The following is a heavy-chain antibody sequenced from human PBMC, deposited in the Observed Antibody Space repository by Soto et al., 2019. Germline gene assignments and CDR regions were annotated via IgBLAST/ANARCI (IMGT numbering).Heavy chain of an antibody. V-gene: IGHV3-23*01. CDR1: GFSFSDYS. J-gene: IGHJ4*02. Sequence: LRLSCAASGFSFSDYSMTWVRQAPGRGLEWVSTLTPAGTTFYADSVKGRFTISRDNYRNTLSLQMYNLRAEDTARYYCAKRATTVPTPGNYFDCWGQGTLVTVSS. D-gene: IGHD2-15*01. CDR3: AKRATTVPTPGNYFDC. CDR2: LTPAGTT.